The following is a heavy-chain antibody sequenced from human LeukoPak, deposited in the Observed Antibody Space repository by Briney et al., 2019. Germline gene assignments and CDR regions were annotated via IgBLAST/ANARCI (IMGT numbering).Heavy chain of an antibody. CDR1: GYSFTSYW. D-gene: IGHD1-26*01. Sequence: GEALKISFKGSGYSFTSYWVGWVRQMPGKGLGWMGIIYPGDSDTRYSPSFQGQVTISADKSISTAYLQWRRLKASDTAMYCCARRAAEWELFDHWGQGTLVTVSS. CDR3: ARRAAEWELFDH. V-gene: IGHV5-51*01. J-gene: IGHJ5*02. CDR2: IYPGDSDT.